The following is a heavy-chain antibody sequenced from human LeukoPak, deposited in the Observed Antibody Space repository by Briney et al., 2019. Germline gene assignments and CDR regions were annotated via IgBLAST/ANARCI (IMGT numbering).Heavy chain of an antibody. J-gene: IGHJ4*02. Sequence: GGSLRLXCAASGFTFSSYAMSWVRQAPGKELEWVSAISGSGGSTYYADSVKGRFTISRDNSKNTLYLQMNSLRAEDTAVYYCAKILGLDSGYEDVDYWGQGTLVTVSS. V-gene: IGHV3-23*01. CDR3: AKILGLDSGYEDVDY. CDR2: ISGSGGST. CDR1: GFTFSSYA. D-gene: IGHD5-12*01.